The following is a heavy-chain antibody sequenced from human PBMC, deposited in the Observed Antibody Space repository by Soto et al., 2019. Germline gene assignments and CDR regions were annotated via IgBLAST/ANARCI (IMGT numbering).Heavy chain of an antibody. V-gene: IGHV3-33*01. CDR2: IWSDGSNK. CDR1: GFTFTSYG. CDR3: AREVSTGAFDV. J-gene: IGHJ3*01. D-gene: IGHD5-12*01. Sequence: QVQLVESGGGVVQPGRSLRLSCAASGFTFTSYGFHWVRQAPGKGLEWVALIWSDGSNKYYADSLKGRINISRDNSKDTLYLQMNSLRAEDTAVYYCAREVSTGAFDVWGQGTVVTVSS.